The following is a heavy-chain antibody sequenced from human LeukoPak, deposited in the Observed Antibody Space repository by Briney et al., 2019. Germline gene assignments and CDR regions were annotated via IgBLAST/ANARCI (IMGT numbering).Heavy chain of an antibody. CDR3: ARDRSAAVFGVVRRNKVGTLDV. CDR2: ISSSGTTI. J-gene: IGHJ6*04. Sequence: GGSLRLSCAASGFTFSDYYMSWIRQAPGKGLEWVSYISSSGTTIYYADSVKGRFTISRDNAKNSLYLQMNSLRAEDTAVYYCARDRSAAVFGVVRRNKVGTLDVWGKGTTVTVSS. CDR1: GFTFSDYY. V-gene: IGHV3-11*04. D-gene: IGHD3-3*01.